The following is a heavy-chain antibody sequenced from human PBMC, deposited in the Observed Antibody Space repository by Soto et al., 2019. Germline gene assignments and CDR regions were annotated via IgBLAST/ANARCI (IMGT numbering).Heavy chain of an antibody. Sequence: LRLSCAASGFTLSSYSMHWVRQAPGKGLEWVSVISYDGNKKLYGDSVKGRFSISRDTSKNTVYLQMNSLRPEDTAVYYCARSIAVAGLDYWGQGTLVTVSS. CDR1: GFTLSSYS. V-gene: IGHV3-30-3*01. CDR3: ARSIAVAGLDY. D-gene: IGHD6-19*01. J-gene: IGHJ4*02. CDR2: ISYDGNKK.